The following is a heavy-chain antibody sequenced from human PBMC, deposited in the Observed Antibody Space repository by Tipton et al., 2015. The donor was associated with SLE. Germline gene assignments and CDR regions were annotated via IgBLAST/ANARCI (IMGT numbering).Heavy chain of an antibody. Sequence: LRLSCTVSGGSISSSSYYWGWIRQPPGKGLEWIGSIYYSGSTYYNPSLKSRVTISVDTSKNQFSLKLSSVTAADTAVYYCARAALQLWHDYWGQGTLVTVSS. D-gene: IGHD5-24*01. CDR3: ARAALQLWHDY. CDR2: IYYSGST. V-gene: IGHV4-39*01. CDR1: GGSISSSSYY. J-gene: IGHJ4*02.